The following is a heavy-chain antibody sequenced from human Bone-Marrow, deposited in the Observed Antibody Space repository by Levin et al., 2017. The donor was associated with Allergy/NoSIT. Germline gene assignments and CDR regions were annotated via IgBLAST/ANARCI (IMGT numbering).Heavy chain of an antibody. J-gene: IGHJ6*02. CDR3: ARSRSYGSGSYYRDYYYYGMDV. V-gene: IGHV4-59*01. CDR1: GGSISSDY. Sequence: TASETLSLTCTVSGGSISSDYWSWIRQPPGKGLEWIGYMYYSVNTDYNPSHKSRVTISADTSKNQFSLKMRFLTSADTAVYYCARSRSYGSGSYYRDYYYYGMDVWGQGTTVTVSS. CDR2: MYYSVNT. D-gene: IGHD3-10*01.